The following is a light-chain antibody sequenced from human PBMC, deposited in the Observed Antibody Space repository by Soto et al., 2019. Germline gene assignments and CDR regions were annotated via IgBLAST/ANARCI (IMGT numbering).Light chain of an antibody. Sequence: VLTQSPGTLSLSPGERATLSCRASQSVSSNLAWYQQKPGQAPRLLIYGASTRATGIPARFSGSGSGSEFTLTISGLQSEDFAVYYCQQYNDRPPITFGQGTRLEIK. CDR2: GAS. CDR3: QQYNDRPPIT. J-gene: IGKJ5*01. CDR1: QSVSSN. V-gene: IGKV3-15*01.